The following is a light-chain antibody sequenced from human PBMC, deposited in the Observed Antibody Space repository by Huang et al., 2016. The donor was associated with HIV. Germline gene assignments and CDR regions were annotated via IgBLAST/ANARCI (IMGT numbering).Light chain of an antibody. Sequence: DIQMTQHPSSLSASVGDRVTITCRASQTIGNYLNWYQQKPGKAPDLLIHSVSTLQSDVPSRFSGSGSGAVFALTISGLQPEDFATYYCQQSFTTPYTFGQGTKLDIK. CDR2: SVS. CDR3: QQSFTTPYT. CDR1: QTIGNY. J-gene: IGKJ2*01. V-gene: IGKV1-39*01.